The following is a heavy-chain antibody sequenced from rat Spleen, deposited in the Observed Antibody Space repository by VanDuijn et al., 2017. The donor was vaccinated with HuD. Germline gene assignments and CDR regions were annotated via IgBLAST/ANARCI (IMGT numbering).Heavy chain of an antibody. J-gene: IGHJ4*01. V-gene: IGHV5-29*01. Sequence: EVQLVESDGGLVQPGRSLKLSCAASGFTFSDYYMAWVRQAPTKGLEWVATISYDGSSTYYRDSVKGRFTISRDNAKRTLYLQMDSLRSEDTASYYCARHSAYVMDSWGQGASVTVSS. CDR1: GFTFSDYY. CDR2: ISYDGSST. CDR3: ARHSAYVMDS.